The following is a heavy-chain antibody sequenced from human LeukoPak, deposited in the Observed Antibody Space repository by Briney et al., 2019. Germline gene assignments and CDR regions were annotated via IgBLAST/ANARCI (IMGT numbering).Heavy chain of an antibody. J-gene: IGHJ4*02. Sequence: GGSLRLSCVASGFTFSRSSLNWVRQAPGKGLEWLSYISSNGGTIYYADSVKGRFTISRVNVNNSLHLEMNSLRAEDTAVYYCARLIITSDDAYWGQGTLVTVSS. CDR1: GFTFSRSS. D-gene: IGHD3-16*01. CDR2: ISSNGGTI. V-gene: IGHV3-48*01. CDR3: ARLIITSDDAY.